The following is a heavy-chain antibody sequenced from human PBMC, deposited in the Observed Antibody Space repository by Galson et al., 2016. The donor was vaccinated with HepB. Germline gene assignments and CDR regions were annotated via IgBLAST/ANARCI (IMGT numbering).Heavy chain of an antibody. Sequence: TLSLTCAVSGGSVRRGGFYWNWVRHHPGKGLEWIGYIGYSGDLLYNPSLKGRVVISLETSTNRFYLKLTSVTVADTAVYFCARASHYNILTGLDTWGQGTLLSVSS. CDR3: ARASHYNILTGLDT. J-gene: IGHJ5*02. CDR1: GGSVRRGGFY. CDR2: IGYSGDL. V-gene: IGHV4-31*11. D-gene: IGHD3-9*01.